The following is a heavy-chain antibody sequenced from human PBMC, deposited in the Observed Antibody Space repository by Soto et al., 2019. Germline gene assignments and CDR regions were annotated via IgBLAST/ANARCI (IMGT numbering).Heavy chain of an antibody. CDR1: GGTFSSYA. J-gene: IGHJ6*02. Sequence: QVQLVQSGAEVKKPGSSVKVSCKASGGTFSSYAISWVRQAPGQGLEWMGGIIPIFGTANYAQKFQGRVTITADESTSXAYMELSSLRSEDTAVYYCARDQVPALVLRYGMDVWGQGTTVTVSS. V-gene: IGHV1-69*12. CDR3: ARDQVPALVLRYGMDV. CDR2: IIPIFGTA. D-gene: IGHD2-2*01.